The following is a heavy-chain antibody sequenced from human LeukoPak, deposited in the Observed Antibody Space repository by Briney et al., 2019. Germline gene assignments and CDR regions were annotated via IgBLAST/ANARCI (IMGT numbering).Heavy chain of an antibody. Sequence: GGSLRLSCAASGFTFSSYAMHWVRQAPGKGLEWVALISYDGSNKYYADSVKGRFTISRDNSKNTLYLQMNSLRAEDTAVYYCARALDYSNCWGSLDYWGQGTLVTVSS. CDR2: ISYDGSNK. V-gene: IGHV3-30-3*01. J-gene: IGHJ4*02. D-gene: IGHD4-11*01. CDR1: GFTFSSYA. CDR3: ARALDYSNCWGSLDY.